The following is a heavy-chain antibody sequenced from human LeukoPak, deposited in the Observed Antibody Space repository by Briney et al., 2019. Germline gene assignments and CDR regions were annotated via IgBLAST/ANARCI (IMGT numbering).Heavy chain of an antibody. D-gene: IGHD3-22*01. CDR3: ASLRWGRVTMIATES. V-gene: IGHV4-59*12. CDR1: GDSIRNYY. CDR2: THHSGKT. J-gene: IGHJ4*02. Sequence: SETLSLTCSVSGDSIRNYYWNWVRQPPGKSLEWIGYTHHSGKTYYNPSLKSRVSTSVDTSKNQFSLKLSSVTAADTAVYYCASLRWGRVTMIATESWGQGTLVTVSS.